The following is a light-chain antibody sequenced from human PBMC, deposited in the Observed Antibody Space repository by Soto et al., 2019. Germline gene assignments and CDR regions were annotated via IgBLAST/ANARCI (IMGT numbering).Light chain of an antibody. CDR1: QSVSSH. CDR2: DSS. Sequence: ISMTHSPAILSVSPWQRATLSSGASQSVSSHVVWYQQKPGQAPRLLISDSSTRATGIPARFSGSGSGTEFTLTISSLQSDDSAIYFCQQYNNWPPNFGQGTRLEIK. CDR3: QQYNNWPPN. J-gene: IGKJ5*01. V-gene: IGKV3-15*01.